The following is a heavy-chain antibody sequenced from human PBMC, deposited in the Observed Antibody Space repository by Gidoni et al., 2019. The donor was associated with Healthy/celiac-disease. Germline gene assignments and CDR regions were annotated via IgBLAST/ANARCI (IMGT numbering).Heavy chain of an antibody. J-gene: IGHJ6*02. CDR1: GYSFTSYW. CDR2: IYPGDSDT. Sequence: EVQLVQSGAEVKKHGESLKSSCRRSGYSFTSYWIGWVRQMPGKGLEWMGVIYPGDSDTRDSPSFQGQVTISADKSISTAYLQWSSLKASDTAMYYCARLRVRGVIRYGMDVWGQGTTVTVSS. V-gene: IGHV5-51*01. D-gene: IGHD3-10*01. CDR3: ARLRVRGVIRYGMDV.